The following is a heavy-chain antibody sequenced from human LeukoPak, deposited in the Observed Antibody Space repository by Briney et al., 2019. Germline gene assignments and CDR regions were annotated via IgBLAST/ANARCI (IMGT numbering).Heavy chain of an antibody. CDR2: ISSSGNTI. V-gene: IGHV3-48*03. D-gene: IGHD1-26*01. J-gene: IGHJ4*02. Sequence: GGSLRLSCAVSGFTFSSFEVNWVRQAPGKGLEWVSYISSSGNTIYYADSVKGRITISRDNAKNSLYLQMNSLRAEDTAVYYCASGSYSPFEYWGQATQVTVSS. CDR1: GFTFSSFE. CDR3: ASGSYSPFEY.